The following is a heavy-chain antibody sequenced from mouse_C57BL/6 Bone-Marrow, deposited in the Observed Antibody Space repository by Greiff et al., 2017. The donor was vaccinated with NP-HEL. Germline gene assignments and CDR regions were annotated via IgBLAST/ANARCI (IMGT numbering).Heavy chain of an antibody. CDR1: GYTFTDYY. V-gene: IGHV1-26*01. CDR3: ARVGSTMVTTEAMDY. D-gene: IGHD2-2*01. Sequence: VQLQQSGPELVKPGASVKISCKASGYTFTDYYMNWVKQSHGKSLEWIGDINPNNGGTSYNQKFKGKATLTVDKSSSTAYMELRSLTSEDSAVYYCARVGSTMVTTEAMDYWGQGTSVTVSS. J-gene: IGHJ4*01. CDR2: INPNNGGT.